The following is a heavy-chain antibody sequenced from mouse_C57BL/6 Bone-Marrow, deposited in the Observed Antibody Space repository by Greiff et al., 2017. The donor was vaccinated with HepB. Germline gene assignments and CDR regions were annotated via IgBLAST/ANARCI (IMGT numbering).Heavy chain of an antibody. V-gene: IGHV5-12*01. CDR3: ARQGVLRWGYFDV. J-gene: IGHJ1*03. D-gene: IGHD1-1*01. CDR2: ISNGGGST. Sequence: EVQGVESGGGLVQPGGSLKLSCAASGFTFSDYYMYWVRQTPEKRLEWVAYISNGGGSTYYPDTVKGRFTTSRDNAKNTLYLQMSRLKSEDTAMYYCARQGVLRWGYFDVWGTGTTVTVSS. CDR1: GFTFSDYY.